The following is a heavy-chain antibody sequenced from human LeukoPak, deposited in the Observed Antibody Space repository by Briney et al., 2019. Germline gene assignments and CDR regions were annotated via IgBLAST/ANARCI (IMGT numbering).Heavy chain of an antibody. J-gene: IGHJ4*02. CDR3: EKDDSIIHLIDY. D-gene: IGHD2-15*01. V-gene: IGHV3-30*02. CDR2: IWYDGSNK. CDR1: GFTFSSYG. Sequence: GGSLRLSCAAPGFTFSSYGMHWVRQAPGKGLEWVAFIWYDGSNKYYADSVKGRFTISRDNSKNTLYLQMDSLRAEDTAVYYCEKDDSIIHLIDYWGQGTLVTVSS.